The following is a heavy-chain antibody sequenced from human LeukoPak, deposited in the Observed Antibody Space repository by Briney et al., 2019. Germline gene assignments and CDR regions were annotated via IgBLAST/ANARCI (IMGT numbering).Heavy chain of an antibody. CDR1: GGSITSGTYY. V-gene: IGHV4-61*02. D-gene: IGHD3-22*01. J-gene: IGHJ4*02. Sequence: QTLSLTCTVSGGSITSGTYYWSWIRQSAGKGLEWIGRIYTSGITDYNPSLKSRVAISLDTSNNHFSLRLGSVTAADTAVYYCARSRARYYNSRGYYPDSWGQGTLVTVSS. CDR2: IYTSGIT. CDR3: ARSRARYYNSRGYYPDS.